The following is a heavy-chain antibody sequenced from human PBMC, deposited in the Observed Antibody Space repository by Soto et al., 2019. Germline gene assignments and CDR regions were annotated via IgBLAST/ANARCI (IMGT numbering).Heavy chain of an antibody. Sequence: SETLSLTCTVSGGSISSRYWSWIRQPAGKGLEWIGRIYIGGSTNYNPSLENRVTMSVDTSRNQFSLKLSSVTAADTAVYYCASALLDYGDYYFDYWGPGXLVTVYS. CDR1: GGSISSRY. CDR2: IYIGGST. V-gene: IGHV4-4*07. D-gene: IGHD4-17*01. J-gene: IGHJ4*02. CDR3: ASALLDYGDYYFDY.